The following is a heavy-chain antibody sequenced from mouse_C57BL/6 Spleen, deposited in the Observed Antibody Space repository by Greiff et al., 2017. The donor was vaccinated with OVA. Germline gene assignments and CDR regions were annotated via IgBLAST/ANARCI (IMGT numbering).Heavy chain of an antibody. D-gene: IGHD2-5*01. J-gene: IGHJ4*01. V-gene: IGHV1-69*01. CDR1: GYTFTSYW. CDR2: IDPSDSYT. CDR3: ARSTTIVSDYAMDY. Sequence: VQLQQPGAELVMPGASVKLSCKASGYTFTSYWMHWVKQRPGQGLEWIGEIDPSDSYTNYNQKFKGKSTLTVDKSSSTAYMQLSSLTSEDSAVYYGARSTTIVSDYAMDYWGQGTSVTVSS.